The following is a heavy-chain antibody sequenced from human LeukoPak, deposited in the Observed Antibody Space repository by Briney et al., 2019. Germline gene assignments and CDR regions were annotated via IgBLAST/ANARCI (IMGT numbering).Heavy chain of an antibody. V-gene: IGHV3-11*06. J-gene: IGHJ4*02. CDR1: GFTFSDYY. D-gene: IGHD5-12*01. CDR3: ARLGWATAPLDY. Sequence: GRSLRLSCAASGFTFSDYYMSWIRQAPGKGLEWVSYISSSSSYTNYADSVKGRFTISRDNAKNSLYLQMNSLGAEDTAVYYCARLGWATAPLDYWGQGTLVTVSS. CDR2: ISSSSSYT.